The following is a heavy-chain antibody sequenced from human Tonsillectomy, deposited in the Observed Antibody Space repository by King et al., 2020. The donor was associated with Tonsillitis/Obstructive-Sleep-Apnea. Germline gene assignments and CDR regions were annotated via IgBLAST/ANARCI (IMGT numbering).Heavy chain of an antibody. J-gene: IGHJ4*02. CDR3: VRERGRGVLEDFEY. D-gene: IGHD3-10*01. V-gene: IGHV3-23*04. CDR2: ISGGAVST. CDR1: GFTFSSYA. Sequence: VQLVESGGGLVQPGGSLRLSCAASGFTFSSYAMSWVRQAPGKGLEWVSAISGGAVSTYYADFVKDRLTISRDNSKDTLFLQMNSLRADETAVYYCVRERGRGVLEDFEYWGQGTLVTVSS.